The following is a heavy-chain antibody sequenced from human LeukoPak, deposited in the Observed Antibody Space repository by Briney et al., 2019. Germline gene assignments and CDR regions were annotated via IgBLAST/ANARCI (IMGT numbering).Heavy chain of an antibody. D-gene: IGHD6-13*01. CDR2: IYYSGST. Sequence: SETLSLTCTVSGGSISSSTYFWGWIRQPPGKGLEWIGTIYYSGSTYYNPSLKSRVTISVDSSKNQFSLRLSSVTAADTAVYYCARLGHSSSWYHYWGQGTLVTVSS. J-gene: IGHJ4*02. CDR3: ARLGHSSSWYHY. CDR1: GGSISSSTYF. V-gene: IGHV4-39*07.